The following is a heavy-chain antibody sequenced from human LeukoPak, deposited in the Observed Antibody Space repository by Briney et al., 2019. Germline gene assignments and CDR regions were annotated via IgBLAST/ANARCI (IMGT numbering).Heavy chain of an antibody. CDR2: ISSSSSYI. Sequence: GGSLRLSCAASGFTFSSYSMNWVRQAPGKGLEWVSSISSSSSYIYYADSVKGRFTISRDNAKNSLYLQMNSLRAEDTAVYYCARLRVGYSSSWYDLDYWGQGTLVTVCS. J-gene: IGHJ4*02. CDR3: ARLRVGYSSSWYDLDY. V-gene: IGHV3-21*01. CDR1: GFTFSSYS. D-gene: IGHD6-13*01.